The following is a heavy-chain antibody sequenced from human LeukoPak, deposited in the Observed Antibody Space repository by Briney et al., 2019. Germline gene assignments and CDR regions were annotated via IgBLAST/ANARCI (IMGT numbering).Heavy chain of an antibody. CDR2: INPSGGST. CDR3: ASWRSVIFGVDPDAFDI. CDR1: GYTFTSYY. D-gene: IGHD3-3*01. J-gene: IGHJ3*02. Sequence: VASVKVSCKASGYTFTSYYMHWVRQAPGQGLEWMGIINPSGGSTSYAQKFQGRVTMTRDTSTSTVYMELSSLRSEDTAVYYCASWRSVIFGVDPDAFDIWGQGTMVTVSS. V-gene: IGHV1-46*01.